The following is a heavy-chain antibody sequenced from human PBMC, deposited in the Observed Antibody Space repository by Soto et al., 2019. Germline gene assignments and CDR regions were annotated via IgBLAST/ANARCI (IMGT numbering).Heavy chain of an antibody. CDR3: TREYYDFWSGPSLDAFDI. D-gene: IGHD3-3*01. CDR2: IRSKAYGGTT. Sequence: GGSLRLSCTASGFTFGDYAMSWFRQAPGKGLEWVGFIRSKAYGGTTEYAASVKGRFTISRDDSKSIAYLQMNSLKTEDTAVYYCTREYYDFWSGPSLDAFDIWGQGTMVTVSS. CDR1: GFTFGDYA. J-gene: IGHJ3*02. V-gene: IGHV3-49*03.